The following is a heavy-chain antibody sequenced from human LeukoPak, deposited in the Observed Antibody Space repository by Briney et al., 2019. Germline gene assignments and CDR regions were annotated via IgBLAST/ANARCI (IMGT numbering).Heavy chain of an antibody. D-gene: IGHD3-10*01. CDR2: ISSSSSYI. J-gene: IGHJ6*03. Sequence: PGGSLRLSCAASGFTFSSYNMNWVRQAPGKGLEWVSSISSSSSYIYYADSVKGRFTISRDNAKNSLYLQMNSLRAEDTAVYYCARVERVRGYYYYMDVWGKGTTVTVSS. V-gene: IGHV3-21*01. CDR1: GFTFSSYN. CDR3: ARVERVRGYYYYMDV.